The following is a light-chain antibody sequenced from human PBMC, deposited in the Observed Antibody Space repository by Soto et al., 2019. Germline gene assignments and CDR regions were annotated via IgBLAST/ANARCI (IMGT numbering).Light chain of an antibody. CDR3: SSYAGSSNV. V-gene: IGLV2-8*01. CDR1: SSDVGGYDY. J-gene: IGLJ1*01. Sequence: QSVLTQPPSASGSPGQSVTISCTGTSSDVGGYDYVSWYQQYPGKTPKLMIFEVTKRPSGVPDRFSGSKSGNTASLTVSGLQAEGEADYYCSSYAGSSNVFGTGTKVTVL. CDR2: EVT.